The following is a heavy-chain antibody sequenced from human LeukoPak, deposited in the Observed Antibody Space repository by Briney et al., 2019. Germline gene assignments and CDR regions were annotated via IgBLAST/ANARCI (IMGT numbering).Heavy chain of an antibody. D-gene: IGHD6-19*01. Sequence: GGSLRLSCAASRFTFNRNAISWVRQAPGKGLEWVSTIGGSGDKSFYADSVKGRFTISRDNSKNMLHLKMSSLTGEDTALCYCVCRGDASSGWGDYDFWGQGALVTVSS. CDR2: IGGSGDKS. CDR3: VCRGDASSGWGDYDF. V-gene: IGHV3-23*01. CDR1: RFTFNRNA. J-gene: IGHJ4*02.